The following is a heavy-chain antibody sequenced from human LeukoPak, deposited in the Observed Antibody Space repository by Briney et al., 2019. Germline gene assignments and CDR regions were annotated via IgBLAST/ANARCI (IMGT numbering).Heavy chain of an antibody. Sequence: SVEVSCKASGGTFSSYAISWVRQAPGQGLEWMGGIIPIFGTANYAQKFQGRVTITADESTSTAYMELSSLRSEDTAVYYCASAAGGAATMGMDVWGQGTTVTVSS. V-gene: IGHV1-69*13. D-gene: IGHD5-12*01. CDR2: IIPIFGTA. CDR3: ASAAGGAATMGMDV. J-gene: IGHJ6*02. CDR1: GGTFSSYA.